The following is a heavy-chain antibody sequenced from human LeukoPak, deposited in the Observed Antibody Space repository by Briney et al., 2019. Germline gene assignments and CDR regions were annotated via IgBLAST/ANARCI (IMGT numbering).Heavy chain of an antibody. J-gene: IGHJ4*02. CDR1: GGSISSYY. D-gene: IGHD1-1*01. CDR3: EALDPYYFDY. CDR2: IYYSGST. V-gene: IGHV4-59*12. Sequence: SETLSLTCTVSGGSISSYYWSWIRQPPGKGLEWIGYIYYSGSTNYNPSLKSRVTISVDTSKNQFSLKLSSVTAADTAVYYCEALDPYYFDYWGQGTLVTVFS.